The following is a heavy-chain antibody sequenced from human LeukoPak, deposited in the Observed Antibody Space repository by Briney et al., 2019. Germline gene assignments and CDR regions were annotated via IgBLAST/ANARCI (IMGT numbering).Heavy chain of an antibody. CDR1: GGTFSSYT. J-gene: IGHJ4*02. D-gene: IGHD3-3*01. V-gene: IGHV1-8*02. CDR3: ARGAYDFWSGYYPHFDY. Sequence: ASVKVSCKASGGTFSSYTISWVRQATGQGLEWMGWMNPNSGNTGYAQKFQGRVTMTRNTSISTAYMELSSLRSEDTAVYYCARGAYDFWSGYYPHFDYWGQGTLVTVSS. CDR2: MNPNSGNT.